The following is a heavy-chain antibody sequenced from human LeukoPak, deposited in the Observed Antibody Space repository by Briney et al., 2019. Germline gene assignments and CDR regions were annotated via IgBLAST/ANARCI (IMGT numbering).Heavy chain of an antibody. CDR3: ARAATLQSTPSAFDI. D-gene: IGHD5-24*01. CDR1: GCSISSDY. J-gene: IGHJ3*02. V-gene: IGHV4-59*01. Sequence: SETLSLTCTVSGCSISSDYWSWIRQPPRKRREWIGYIYYNGGTSYNPSLMSRGTISLDASKNQFFLMLYSLTAADTAVYYCARAATLQSTPSAFDIWGQGTMVTVSS. CDR2: IYYNGGT.